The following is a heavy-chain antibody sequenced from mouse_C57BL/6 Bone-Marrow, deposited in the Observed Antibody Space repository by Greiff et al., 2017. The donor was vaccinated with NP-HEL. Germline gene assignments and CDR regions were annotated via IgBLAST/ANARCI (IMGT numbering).Heavy chain of an antibody. D-gene: IGHD1-3*01. Sequence: EVQLQQSGPGLVKPSQSLSLTCSVTGYSITSGYYWHWIRQFPGNQLEWMGYISYDGSNNYNPSLKNRISITRDTSKNQFFLKLNSVTTEDTATYYCARGLYHWGQGTSVTVSS. CDR3: ARGLYH. J-gene: IGHJ4*01. V-gene: IGHV3-6*01. CDR1: GYSITSGYY. CDR2: ISYDGSN.